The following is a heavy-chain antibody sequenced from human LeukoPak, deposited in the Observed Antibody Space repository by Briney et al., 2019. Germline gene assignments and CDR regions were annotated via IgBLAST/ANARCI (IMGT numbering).Heavy chain of an antibody. CDR2: MNPNSGNT. V-gene: IGHV1-8*03. D-gene: IGHD6-13*01. Sequence: ASVKVSCKASGGTFSSYAINWVRQATGQGLEWMGWMNPNSGNTGYAQKFQGRVTITRNTSISTAYMELSSLRSEDTAVYYCARGHSSSFYYYYYMDVWGKGTTVTVSS. CDR1: GGTFSSYA. CDR3: ARGHSSSFYYYYYMDV. J-gene: IGHJ6*03.